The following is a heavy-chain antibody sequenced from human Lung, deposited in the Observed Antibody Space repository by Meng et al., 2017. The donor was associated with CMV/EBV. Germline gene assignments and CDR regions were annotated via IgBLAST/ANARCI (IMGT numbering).Heavy chain of an antibody. CDR1: GFSLSTSELG. J-gene: IGHJ5*02. D-gene: IGHD2-2*01. V-gene: IGHV2-5*02. Sequence: QNTVKESGPTLVKPTQPLHLTCTFSGFSLSTSELGVGWIRQPPGKALEWLAVIYWDEDKRYSPSLKSRLTITKDTSKNQVVLTLTNMDPVDTATYYCALFTRSWFDPWGQGTLVTVSS. CDR2: IYWDEDK. CDR3: ALFTRSWFDP.